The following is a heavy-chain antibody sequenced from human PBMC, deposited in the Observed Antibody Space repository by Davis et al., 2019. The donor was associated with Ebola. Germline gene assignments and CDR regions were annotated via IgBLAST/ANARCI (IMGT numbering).Heavy chain of an antibody. CDR1: GFTFRNYA. CDR3: AKAGIVGATSGRTKGVDY. CDR2: IRYDGSNK. J-gene: IGHJ4*02. Sequence: GGSLRLSCAPSGFTFRNYAMSWARQAPGQGLEWVAFIRYDGSNKYYADSVKGRFTISRDNSKNTLYLQMNSLRAEDTAVYYCAKAGIVGATSGRTKGVDYWGQGTLVTVSS. D-gene: IGHD1-26*01. V-gene: IGHV3-30*02.